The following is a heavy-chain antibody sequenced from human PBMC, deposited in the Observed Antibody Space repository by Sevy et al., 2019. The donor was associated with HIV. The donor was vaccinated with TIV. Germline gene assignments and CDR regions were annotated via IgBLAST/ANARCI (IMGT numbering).Heavy chain of an antibody. Sequence: GGSLRLSCAASGLSFRSYELNWVRQAPGKGLQWISYISTGGGTIFYADSVKGRFTISRDNAKNSVFLQMNSLRAEDTAVYICTTSRRDYYNYYFDYWGHVTLVTVSS. V-gene: IGHV3-48*03. CDR2: ISTGGGTI. CDR3: TTSRRDYYNYYFDY. J-gene: IGHJ4*01. D-gene: IGHD3-22*01. CDR1: GLSFRSYE.